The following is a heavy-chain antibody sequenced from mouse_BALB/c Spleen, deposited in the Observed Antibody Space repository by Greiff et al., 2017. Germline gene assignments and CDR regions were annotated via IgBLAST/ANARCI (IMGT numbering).Heavy chain of an antibody. CDR1: GDSITSGY. CDR2: ISYSGST. V-gene: IGHV3-8*02. J-gene: IGHJ2*01. Sequence: EVKVVESGPSLVKPSQTLSLTCSVTGDSITSGYWNWIRKFPGNKLEYMGYISYSGSTYYNPSLKSRISITRDTSKNQYYLQLNSVTTEDTATYYCARYTVVEGDYFDYWGQGTTLTVSS. CDR3: ARYTVVEGDYFDY. D-gene: IGHD1-1*01.